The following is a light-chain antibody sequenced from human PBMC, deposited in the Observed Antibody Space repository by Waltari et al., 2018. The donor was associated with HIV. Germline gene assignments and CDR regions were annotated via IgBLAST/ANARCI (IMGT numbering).Light chain of an antibody. CDR2: DVT. V-gene: IGLV2-14*03. CDR3: VSYTRTIPLGAV. CDR1: RSDVGGYNY. Sequence: QSALTQPASVSGSPGQSITISCTGTRSDVGGYNYVSWYQQHPGKAPKLIIYDVTDRPSGVSNRFSGSKSGNTASLTISGLQAEDEADYYCVSYTRTIPLGAVFGGGTQLTVL. J-gene: IGLJ7*01.